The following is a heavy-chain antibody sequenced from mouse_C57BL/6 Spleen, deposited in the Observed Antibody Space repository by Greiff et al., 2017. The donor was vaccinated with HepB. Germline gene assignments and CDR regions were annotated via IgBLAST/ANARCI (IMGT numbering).Heavy chain of an antibody. J-gene: IGHJ3*01. Sequence: QVQLQQPGAELVMPGASVKLSCKASGYTFTSYWMHWVKQRPGQGLEWIGEIDPSDSYTNYNQKFKGKSTLTVDKSSSTAYMQLSSLTSEDSAVYYCARIYYGSSFPFAYWGQGTLVTVSA. CDR1: GYTFTSYW. V-gene: IGHV1-69*01. CDR3: ARIYYGSSFPFAY. D-gene: IGHD1-1*01. CDR2: IDPSDSYT.